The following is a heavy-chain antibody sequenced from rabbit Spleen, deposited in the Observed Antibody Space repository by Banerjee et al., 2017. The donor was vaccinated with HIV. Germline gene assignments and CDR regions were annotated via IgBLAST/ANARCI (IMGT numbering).Heavy chain of an antibody. CDR1: GFSFSGSYW. J-gene: IGHJ4*01. CDR3: ARSGYVGWGGDGDLTGNKL. D-gene: IGHD4-1*01. V-gene: IGHV1S45*01. Sequence: QEQLEESGGGLVKPEGSLTLTCTASGFSFSGSYWICWVRQAPGKGLEWIACIGIAGGSPGYASWAKGRFTISKTSSTTVTLQMTSLTGADTATYFCARSGYVGWGGDGDLTGNKLWGPGTLVTVS. CDR2: IGIAGGSP.